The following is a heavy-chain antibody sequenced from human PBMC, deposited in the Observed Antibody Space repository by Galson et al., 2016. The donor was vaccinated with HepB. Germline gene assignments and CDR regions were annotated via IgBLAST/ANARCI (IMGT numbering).Heavy chain of an antibody. CDR2: ISASGDDT. D-gene: IGHD3-22*01. V-gene: IGHV3-23*01. Sequence: SLRLSCAASRFAFSNYVMSWVRQAPGKGLEWVSTISASGDDTYYADPVKGRFPISRDNSKNTLNVQMNGLSADDTAVNYCGAGYYYGDLGRDWGQGTLVIVSS. CDR3: GAGYYYGDLGRD. CDR1: RFAFSNYV. J-gene: IGHJ4*02.